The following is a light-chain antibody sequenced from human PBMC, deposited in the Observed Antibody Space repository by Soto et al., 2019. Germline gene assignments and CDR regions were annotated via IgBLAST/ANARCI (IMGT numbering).Light chain of an antibody. CDR2: WAS. J-gene: IGKJ2*01. Sequence: DIVMTQSPDSLVVSLGERATINCKSSQSVFYSSNNKNCLAWYQQKPGQPPKLLFYWASTRESGVPDRFSGSGSGTDFTLTISSLQAEDVAVYYCHQYYGAPYTFGQGTKLEIK. V-gene: IGKV4-1*01. CDR1: QSVFYSSNNKNC. CDR3: HQYYGAPYT.